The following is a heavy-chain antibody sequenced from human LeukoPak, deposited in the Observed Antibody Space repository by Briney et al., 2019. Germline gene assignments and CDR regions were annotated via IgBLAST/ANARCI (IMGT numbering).Heavy chain of an antibody. Sequence: GSLRLSCAASGFTVRSYAMSWIRQPPGKGLEWIGYIYYIGSTTYNPSLKSRVTLSVDTSKNQFSLKLSSVTAADTAIYYCARMFYFDTSGKFDYWGQGTLVTVSS. CDR1: GFTVRSYA. CDR2: IYYIGST. J-gene: IGHJ4*02. CDR3: ARMFYFDTSGKFDY. V-gene: IGHV4-59*02. D-gene: IGHD3-22*01.